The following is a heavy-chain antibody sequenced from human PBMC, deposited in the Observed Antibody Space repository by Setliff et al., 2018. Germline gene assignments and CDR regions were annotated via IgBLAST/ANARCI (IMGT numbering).Heavy chain of an antibody. CDR2: ISGSGGST. V-gene: IGHV3-23*01. J-gene: IGHJ4*02. D-gene: IGHD1-26*01. Sequence: GGSLRLSCAASGFTFSSYAMGWVRHAPGKGLVRVSAISGSGGSTYSADSVMGRFTISRDNSKNTLYLQMNSLRAEDTAVYYCAKGVGSYYTSRYFEYWGQGTLVTVSS. CDR1: GFTFSSYA. CDR3: AKGVGSYYTSRYFEY.